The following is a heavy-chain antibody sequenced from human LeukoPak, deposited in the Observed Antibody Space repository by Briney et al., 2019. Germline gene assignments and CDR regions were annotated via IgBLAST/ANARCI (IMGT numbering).Heavy chain of an antibody. CDR1: GGSISSGGYY. CDR3: AGDYGDYYFDY. V-gene: IGHV4-31*11. CDR2: IYYSGST. Sequence: SGTLSLTCAVSGGSISSGGYYWGWVRQHPGKGREWIGYIYYSGSTYYNPSLKSRVTISVDTSKNQFSLKLSSVTAADTAVYFCAGDYGDYYFDYWGQGTLVTVSS. D-gene: IGHD4-17*01. J-gene: IGHJ4*02.